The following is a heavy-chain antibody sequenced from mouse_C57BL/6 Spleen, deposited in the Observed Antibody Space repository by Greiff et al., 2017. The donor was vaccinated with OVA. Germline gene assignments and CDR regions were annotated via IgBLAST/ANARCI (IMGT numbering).Heavy chain of an antibody. J-gene: IGHJ1*03. CDR2: IRNKANGYTT. D-gene: IGHD2-1*01. CDR3: ASHYGNPYWYFDV. V-gene: IGHV7-3*01. Sequence: EVHLVESGGGLVQPGGSLSLSCAASGFTFTDYYMSWVRQPPGKALEWLGFIRNKANGYTTEYSASVKGRFTISRDNSQSILYLQMNALRAEDSATYYCASHYGNPYWYFDVWGTGTTVTVSS. CDR1: GFTFTDYY.